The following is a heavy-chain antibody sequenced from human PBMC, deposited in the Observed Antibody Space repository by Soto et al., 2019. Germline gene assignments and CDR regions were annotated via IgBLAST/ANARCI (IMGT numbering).Heavy chain of an antibody. Sequence: SDTLSLTWAVSGGSISSSNWWSWDRQPPGKGLEWIGEIYHSGSTNYNPSLKSRATISVDKSKNQFFLKLSSVTAADTAVYYCATMPGIVGATHFDYWGQGTLVTVSS. CDR2: IYHSGST. J-gene: IGHJ4*02. CDR1: GGSISSSNW. V-gene: IGHV4-4*02. D-gene: IGHD1-26*01. CDR3: ATMPGIVGATHFDY.